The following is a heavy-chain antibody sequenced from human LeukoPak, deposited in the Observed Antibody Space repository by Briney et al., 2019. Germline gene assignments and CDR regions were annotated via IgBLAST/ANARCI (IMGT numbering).Heavy chain of an antibody. J-gene: IGHJ3*02. Sequence: GGSLRLSCAASGFTFSSYWMSWVRQAPGKGLEWVANIKQDGSEKYYVDSVKGRFTISRDNAKNSLYLQMNSLRAEDTAVYYCARVGRWLVRFAFDIWGQGTMVTVSS. D-gene: IGHD6-19*01. V-gene: IGHV3-7*01. CDR1: GFTFSSYW. CDR3: ARVGRWLVRFAFDI. CDR2: IKQDGSEK.